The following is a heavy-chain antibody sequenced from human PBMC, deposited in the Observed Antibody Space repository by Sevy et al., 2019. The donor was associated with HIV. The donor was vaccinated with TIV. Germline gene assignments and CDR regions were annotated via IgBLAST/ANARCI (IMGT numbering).Heavy chain of an antibody. J-gene: IGHJ6*02. D-gene: IGHD4-17*01. CDR2: ISYDGSNK. V-gene: IGHV3-30-3*01. CDR3: ARDRVTVTTYRYYYYGMDV. CDR1: GFTFSSYA. Sequence: GGSLRLSCAASGFTFSSYAMHWVRQAPGKGLEWVAVISYDGSNKYYADSVKGQFTISRDNSKNTLYLQMNSLRAEDTAVYYCARDRVTVTTYRYYYYGMDVWGQGTTVTVSS.